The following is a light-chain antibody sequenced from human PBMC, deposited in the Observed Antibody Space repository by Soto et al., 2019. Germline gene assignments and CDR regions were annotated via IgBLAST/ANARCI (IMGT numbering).Light chain of an antibody. CDR1: SSNIGSTYD. CDR3: ESTDICLSAHHD. CDR2: GNT. Sequence: QSALTQPPSVSGAPGQRVTISCTGSSSNIGSTYDVQWYQQLPGTAPKLLIHGNTDRPSGVPDRFSGSKSGTSASLAITGLQADDEAVYYSESTDICLSAHHDSVTGSKVP. J-gene: IGLJ1*01. V-gene: IGLV1-40*01.